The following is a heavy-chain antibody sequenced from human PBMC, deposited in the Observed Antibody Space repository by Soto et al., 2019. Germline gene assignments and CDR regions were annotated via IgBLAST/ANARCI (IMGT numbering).Heavy chain of an antibody. D-gene: IGHD4-17*01. Sequence: PSDTLSLTCTVSGDIISSHGSYWTWIRQHPRDALEWKRYSSYSGNTHYIPFLKRGLTISVDTSKNQVSMKLGSVTDADRAVDYCARDSVKERGQAHFYFGMEGWGQGT. J-gene: IGHJ6*02. CDR3: ARDSVKERGQAHFYFGMEG. V-gene: IGHV4-31*03. CDR1: GDIISSHGSY. CDR2: SSYSGNT.